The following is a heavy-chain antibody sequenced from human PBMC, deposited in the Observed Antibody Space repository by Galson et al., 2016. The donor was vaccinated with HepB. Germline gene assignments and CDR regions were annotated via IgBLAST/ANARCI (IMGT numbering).Heavy chain of an antibody. V-gene: IGHV6-1*01. CDR3: ARAFGSWNFDY. CDR1: GDSVSGSSAA. D-gene: IGHD3-10*01. CDR2: TYYRSKWYN. J-gene: IGHJ4*02. Sequence: CAISGDSVSGSSAAWSWIRQSPSRGLEWLGRTYYRSKWYNDYAVSVKGRITINPDTSKHQFSLHLNSVTPEDTAVYYCARAFGSWNFDYWGQGTLVTVSS.